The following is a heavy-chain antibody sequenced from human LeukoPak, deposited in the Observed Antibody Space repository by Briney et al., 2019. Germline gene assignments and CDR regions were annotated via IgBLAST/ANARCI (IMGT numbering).Heavy chain of an antibody. J-gene: IGHJ6*03. V-gene: IGHV4-34*01. Sequence: PSETLSLTCAVYGGSFSGHYWSWIRQPPGKGLEWIGEINHSGSTNYNPSLKSRVTISVDTSKNQFSLKLSSVTAADTAVYYCARGGRSKGVRGVIIYYYYYYMDVWGKGTTVTVSS. CDR3: ARGGRSKGVRGVIIYYYYYYMDV. CDR1: GGSFSGHY. D-gene: IGHD3-10*01. CDR2: INHSGST.